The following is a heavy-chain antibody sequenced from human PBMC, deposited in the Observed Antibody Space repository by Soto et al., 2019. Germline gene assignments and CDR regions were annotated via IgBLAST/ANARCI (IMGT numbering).Heavy chain of an antibody. Sequence: GGSLRLSCAASGFTFSNFWMSWVRQAPGKGLEWVANINQNGGEKYYVGSVKGRFTISRDSAKNTLYLQMNSLRAEDTAVYYCAKDSLHYYYGMDVWGQGTTVTVSS. V-gene: IGHV3-7*03. CDR3: AKDSLHYYYGMDV. CDR1: GFTFSNFW. J-gene: IGHJ6*02. CDR2: INQNGGEK.